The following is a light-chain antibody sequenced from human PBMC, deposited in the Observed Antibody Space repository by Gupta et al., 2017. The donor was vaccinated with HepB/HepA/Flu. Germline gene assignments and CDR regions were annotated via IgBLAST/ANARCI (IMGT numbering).Light chain of an antibody. CDR1: QNIDNY. CDR3: QQSYSVLRT. V-gene: IGKV1-39*01. CDR2: AAS. Sequence: DIQMTQSPSSLSASVGDRVTITCRVSQNIDNYLNWYQQKPGKAPKILIFAASTLHVGVPSRFSGSGSGTDFTLTVSRLQPEDFAVYYCQQSYSVLRTFGQGTKVEVK. J-gene: IGKJ1*01.